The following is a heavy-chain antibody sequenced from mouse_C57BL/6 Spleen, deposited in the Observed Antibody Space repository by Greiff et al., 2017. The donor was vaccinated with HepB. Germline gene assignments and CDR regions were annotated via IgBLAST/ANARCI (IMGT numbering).Heavy chain of an antibody. CDR1: GYTFTSYW. CDR3: ARSDYGNYWYFDV. CDR2: IYPGSGST. J-gene: IGHJ1*03. V-gene: IGHV1-55*01. Sequence: QVQLQQPGAELVKPGASVKMSCKASGYTFTSYWITWVKQRRGQGLEWIGDIYPGSGSTNYNEKFKSKATLTVDTPSSTAYMQLSSLTSEDSAVYYCARSDYGNYWYFDVWGTGTTVTVSS. D-gene: IGHD2-1*01.